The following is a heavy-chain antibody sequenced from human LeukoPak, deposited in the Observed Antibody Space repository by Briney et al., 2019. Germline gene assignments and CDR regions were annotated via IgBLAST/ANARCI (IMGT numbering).Heavy chain of an antibody. Sequence: PGRSLRLSCAASGFTFSSYGMHWVRQAPGKGLEWVAVIWYDGSNKYYADSVKGRFTISRDNSKNTLYLQMNSLRAEDTAVYYCARGPTYYYGSGSYWGQGTLVTVSS. CDR1: GFTFSSYG. J-gene: IGHJ4*02. CDR2: IWYDGSNK. V-gene: IGHV3-33*01. CDR3: ARGPTYYYGSGSY. D-gene: IGHD3-10*01.